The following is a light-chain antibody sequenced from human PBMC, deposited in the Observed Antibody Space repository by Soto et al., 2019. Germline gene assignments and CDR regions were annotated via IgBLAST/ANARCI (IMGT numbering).Light chain of an antibody. CDR3: QHYDGFPWT. CDR1: QNISNW. CDR2: KAS. V-gene: IGKV1-5*03. J-gene: IGKJ1*01. Sequence: DIQMTQSPSTLSASIGDRVTITCRASQNISNWLAWYQQKPGKAPKLLIYKASSLEGGVPSRFSGSASGTELTLTISSLQPDDFATYYCQHYDGFPWTFGQGTKVEIK.